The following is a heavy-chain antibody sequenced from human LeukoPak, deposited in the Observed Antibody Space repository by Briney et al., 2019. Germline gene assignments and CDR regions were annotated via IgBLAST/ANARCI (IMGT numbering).Heavy chain of an antibody. V-gene: IGHV1-2*02. D-gene: IGHD3-10*01. J-gene: IGHJ5*02. Sequence: GASVKVSCKASGYTFTGYYMHWVRQAPGQGLEWMGWINPNSGGTNYEQKFQGRVTMTRDTSISTAYMELSRLRSDDTAVYYCARDLWFGELLTFDPWGQGTLVTVSS. CDR1: GYTFTGYY. CDR2: INPNSGGT. CDR3: ARDLWFGELLTFDP.